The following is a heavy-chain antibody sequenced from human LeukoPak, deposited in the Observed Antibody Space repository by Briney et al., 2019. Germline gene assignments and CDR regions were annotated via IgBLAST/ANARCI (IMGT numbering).Heavy chain of an antibody. CDR1: GYTFTGYY. CDR3: ARDSYSGSYYY. CDR2: INPNGGGT. Sequence: AAVKVSCKASGYTFTGYYMHWVRQPPGQGLEWMGWINPNGGGTNYAQQFQGRVTMTSDTSISTAYMELSSLRSDDTAVYYCARDSYSGSYYYWGQGPLFTVSS. V-gene: IGHV1-2*02. J-gene: IGHJ4*02. D-gene: IGHD1-26*01.